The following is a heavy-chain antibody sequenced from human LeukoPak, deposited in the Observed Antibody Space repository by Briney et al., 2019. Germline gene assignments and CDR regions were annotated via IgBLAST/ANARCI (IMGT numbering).Heavy chain of an antibody. CDR3: ARYCSERDPSNYYYYYYYMDV. V-gene: IGHV4-39*01. D-gene: IGHD2-15*01. J-gene: IGHJ6*03. CDR1: GGSINSSTYY. CDR2: IYYSGST. Sequence: SETLSLTCTVSGGSINSSTYYWGWIRQPPGKGLEWIGSIYYSGSTYYNPSLKSRVTISVDTSKNQFSLKLSSVTAADTAVYYCARYCSERDPSNYYYYYYYMDVWGKGTTVTISS.